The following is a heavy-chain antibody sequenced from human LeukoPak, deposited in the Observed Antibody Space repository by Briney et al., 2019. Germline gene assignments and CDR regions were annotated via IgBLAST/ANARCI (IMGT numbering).Heavy chain of an antibody. V-gene: IGHV3-21*01. D-gene: IGHD4-17*01. J-gene: IGHJ3*02. CDR2: ISSSSSYI. CDR1: GFTFSSYS. CDR3: ARRATMNYGDYVVAFDI. Sequence: AGGSLRLSCAASGFTFSSYSMNWVRQAPGKGLEWVSSISSSSSYIYYADSVKGRFTISRDNAKNSLYLQMNSLRAEDTAVYYCARRATMNYGDYVVAFDIWGQGTMVTVSS.